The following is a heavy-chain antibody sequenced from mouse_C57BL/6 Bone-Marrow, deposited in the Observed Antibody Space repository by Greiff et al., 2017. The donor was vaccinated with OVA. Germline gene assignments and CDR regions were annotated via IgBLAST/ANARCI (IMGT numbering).Heavy chain of an antibody. CDR3: VSQFITTVGMDY. Sequence: DVQLVESGGGLVQPKGSLKLSCAASGFSFNTYAMNWVRQAPGKGLEWVARIRSKSNNYATYYADSVKDRFTISRDDSESMLYLQMNNLKTEDTAMYYCVSQFITTVGMDYWGQGTSVTVSS. J-gene: IGHJ4*01. CDR1: GFSFNTYA. D-gene: IGHD1-1*01. CDR2: IRSKSNNYAT. V-gene: IGHV10-1*01.